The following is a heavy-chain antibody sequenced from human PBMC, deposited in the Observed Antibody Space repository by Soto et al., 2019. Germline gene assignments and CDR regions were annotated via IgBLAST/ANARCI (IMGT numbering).Heavy chain of an antibody. Sequence: SETLSLTCAVYGGSFSGYYWSWIRQPPGKGLEWIGEINHSGSTNYNPSLRSRVTISVDTSKNQFSMKLSSVIAADTAVYYCTAFRPVYGGPRDYWGQGTLVTVSS. CDR2: INHSGST. CDR3: TAFRPVYGGPRDY. V-gene: IGHV4-34*01. CDR1: GGSFSGYY. J-gene: IGHJ4*02. D-gene: IGHD4-17*01.